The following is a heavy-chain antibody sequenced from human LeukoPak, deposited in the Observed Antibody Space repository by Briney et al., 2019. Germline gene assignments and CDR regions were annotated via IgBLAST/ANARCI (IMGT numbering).Heavy chain of an antibody. J-gene: IGHJ4*02. D-gene: IGHD3-3*01. CDR1: GGSISSGGYY. V-gene: IGHV4-30-2*01. Sequence: PSQTLSLTCTVSGGSISSGGYYWSWIRQPPGKGLEWIGYIYHSGSTYYNPSLKSRVTISVDRSKNQFSLKLSSVTAADTAVYYCARSESITIFGVVTVDYFDYWGQGTLVTVSS. CDR3: ARSESITIFGVVTVDYFDY. CDR2: IYHSGST.